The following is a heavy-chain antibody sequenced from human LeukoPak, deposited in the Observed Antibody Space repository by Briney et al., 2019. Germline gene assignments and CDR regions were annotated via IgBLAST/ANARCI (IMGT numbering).Heavy chain of an antibody. J-gene: IGHJ3*02. D-gene: IGHD3-10*01. CDR2: MNPNSGNT. CDR1: GYTFTSYD. Sequence: ASVKVSCKASGYTFTSYDINWVRQATGQGLEWMGWMNPNSGNTGYAQKFQGRVTMTRNTSISTAYMELSSLRSEDTAVYYCARGAHWFGELLGGPDAFDIWGQGTMVTVSS. V-gene: IGHV1-8*01. CDR3: ARGAHWFGELLGGPDAFDI.